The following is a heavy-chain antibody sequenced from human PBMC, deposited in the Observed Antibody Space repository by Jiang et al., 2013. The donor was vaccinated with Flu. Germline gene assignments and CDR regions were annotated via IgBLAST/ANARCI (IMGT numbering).Heavy chain of an antibody. Sequence: LLKPSETLSLTCAVYGGSFSGYYWSWIRQPPGKGLEWIGEINHSGSTNYNPSLKSRVTISVDTSKNQFSLKLSSVTAADTAAYYCARGGPRITMVRGRKFDAFDIWGQGTMVTVSS. J-gene: IGHJ3*02. CDR1: GGSFSGYY. D-gene: IGHD3-10*01. CDR2: INHSGST. V-gene: IGHV4-34*01. CDR3: ARGGPRITMVRGRKFDAFDI.